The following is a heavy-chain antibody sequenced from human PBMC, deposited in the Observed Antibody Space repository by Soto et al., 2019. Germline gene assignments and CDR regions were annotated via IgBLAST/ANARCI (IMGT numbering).Heavy chain of an antibody. J-gene: IGHJ4*02. CDR1: GLTVSNYA. Sequence: EVRLLESGGGLVKPGGSLRLSCATSGLTVSNYAMSWVRQAPGGGLEWVSSMSGSSSTTYYADSVRGRFTIARDTSKNTPYLQMSSLRAEDTALYYCAKNQERQLPRVIDFWGQGTLVTVSS. D-gene: IGHD2-15*01. V-gene: IGHV3-23*01. CDR2: MSGSSSTT. CDR3: AKNQERQLPRVIDF.